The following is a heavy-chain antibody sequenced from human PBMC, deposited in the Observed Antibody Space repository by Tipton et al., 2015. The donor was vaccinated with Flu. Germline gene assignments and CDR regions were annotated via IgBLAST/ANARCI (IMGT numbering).Heavy chain of an antibody. CDR3: ARGPLLDL. CDR1: GGSISTGYYY. J-gene: IGHJ2*01. D-gene: IGHD5/OR15-5a*01. Sequence: TLSLTCSVSGGSISTGYYYWTWIRQPPGKGLEWIGEINHSGSTNYNPSLKSRVTISVDTSKNQFSLKLSSVTAADTAVYYCARGPLLDLWGRGTLVTVSS. CDR2: INHSGST. V-gene: IGHV4-34*01.